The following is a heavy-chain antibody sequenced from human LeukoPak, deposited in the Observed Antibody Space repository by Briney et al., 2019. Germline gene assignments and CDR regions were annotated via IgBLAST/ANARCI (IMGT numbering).Heavy chain of an antibody. CDR2: IWNDGSQT. CDR1: GFTVVTYG. Sequence: GGSLRLSCAPSGFTVVTYGMYWFRQAPGKGLEWVAIIWNDGSQTYYGESVKGRFTISKDVSKNTVYLQMNSLRVEDTAVHYCARASGYGRGWPSEYWGQGTQVTVAS. J-gene: IGHJ4*02. CDR3: ARASGYGRGWPSEY. V-gene: IGHV3-33*07. D-gene: IGHD6-19*01.